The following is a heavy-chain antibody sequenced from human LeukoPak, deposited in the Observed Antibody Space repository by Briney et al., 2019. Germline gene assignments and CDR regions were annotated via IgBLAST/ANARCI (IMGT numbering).Heavy chain of an antibody. CDR3: AGNKGITMIVV. CDR2: ISYDGSNK. Sequence: GRSLRLSCAASGFTFSSYGMHWVRQAPGKGLEWVAVISYDGSNKYYADSVKGRFTISRDYSKNTLYLQMNSLRAEDTAVYYCAGNKGITMIVVWGQGTLVTVSS. CDR1: GFTFSSYG. J-gene: IGHJ4*02. D-gene: IGHD3-22*01. V-gene: IGHV3-30*03.